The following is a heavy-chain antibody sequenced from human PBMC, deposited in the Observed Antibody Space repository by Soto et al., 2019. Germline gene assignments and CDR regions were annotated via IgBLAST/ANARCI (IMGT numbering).Heavy chain of an antibody. CDR3: AKVWTTVIKTFDY. J-gene: IGHJ4*02. CDR2: ISGSGGST. Sequence: GGSLRLSCAASGFTFSSYAMSWVRQAPGKGLEWVSAISGSGGSTYYADSVKGRYTISRDNSKNTPYLQMNSLRAEDTAVYYCAKVWTTVIKTFDYWGQGTLVTVSS. V-gene: IGHV3-23*01. CDR1: GFTFSSYA. D-gene: IGHD4-17*01.